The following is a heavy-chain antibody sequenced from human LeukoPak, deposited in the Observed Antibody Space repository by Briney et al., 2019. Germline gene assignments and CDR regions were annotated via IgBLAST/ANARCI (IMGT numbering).Heavy chain of an antibody. CDR1: GGSISSGGYS. J-gene: IGHJ4*02. CDR2: IYHSGST. Sequence: SVTLSLTCAVSGGSISSGGYSWSWIRQPPGKGLEWIGYIYHSGSTNYNPSLKSRVTISVDRSKNQFSLKLSSVTAADTAVYYCARKDSSGYYDYWGQGTLVTVSS. D-gene: IGHD3-22*01. V-gene: IGHV4-30-2*01. CDR3: ARKDSSGYYDY.